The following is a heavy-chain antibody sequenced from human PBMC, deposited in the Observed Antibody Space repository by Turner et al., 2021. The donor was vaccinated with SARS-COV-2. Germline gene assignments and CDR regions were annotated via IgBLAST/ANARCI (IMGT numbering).Heavy chain of an antibody. J-gene: IGHJ4*02. CDR1: GFTFSSYA. CDR2: ISGTGGST. D-gene: IGHD6-19*01. Sequence: EVQLLESGGGLVQPGGSLRLSCAASGFTFSSYAMSWVRQAPGKGLEWVSAISGTGGSTYFADSVKGRFTISRDNSKNTLYLQMNSLRAEDTAVYYCAKEDSDSSGWYGDYFDYWGQGTLVTVSS. V-gene: IGHV3-23*01. CDR3: AKEDSDSSGWYGDYFDY.